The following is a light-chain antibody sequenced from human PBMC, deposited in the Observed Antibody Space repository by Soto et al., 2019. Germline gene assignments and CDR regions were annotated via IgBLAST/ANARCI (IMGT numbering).Light chain of an antibody. CDR1: QSLLYSDGKTY. V-gene: IGKV2-30*01. CDR3: MQPIHWPFT. CDR2: QVS. Sequence: DVVLTQSPVSLPVTLGQPASISCRSSQSLLYSDGKTYLNWFHQRPGQSPRRLIYQVSIRDSGVPVRFSGSGSGTDFTLHISRVEAEDMGVYYCMQPIHWPFTFGLGPKWIS. J-gene: IGKJ3*01.